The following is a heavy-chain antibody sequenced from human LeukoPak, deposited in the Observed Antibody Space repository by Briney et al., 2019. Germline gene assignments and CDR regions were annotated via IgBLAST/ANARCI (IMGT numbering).Heavy chain of an antibody. J-gene: IGHJ4*02. V-gene: IGHV4-61*02. D-gene: IGHD6-13*01. CDR2: IYTSGST. CDR3: ARTHGRAAAVWGYFDY. Sequence: SETLSLTCTVSGGSISSGSYYWSWIRQPAGKGLEWIGRIYTSGSTNYNPSLKSRVTMSVDTSKNQFSLKLSSVTAADTAVYYCARTHGRAAAVWGYFDYWGQGTLVTVSS. CDR1: GGSISSGSYY.